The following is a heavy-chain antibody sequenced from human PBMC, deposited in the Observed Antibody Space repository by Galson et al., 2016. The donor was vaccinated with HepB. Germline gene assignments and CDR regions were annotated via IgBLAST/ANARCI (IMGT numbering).Heavy chain of an antibody. CDR1: GYTFTGYF. D-gene: IGHD3-10*01. J-gene: IGHJ4*02. CDR3: VRFGPDSLDH. Sequence: SVKVSCKASGYTFTGYFIHWVRQAPGQGLEWMGWINPNNGVTNYAQKFQGRVTMTRDTSITTAYIDLSRLRSGDTAVYYCVRFGPDSLDHWGQGTLVTVSS. V-gene: IGHV1-2*02. CDR2: INPNNGVT.